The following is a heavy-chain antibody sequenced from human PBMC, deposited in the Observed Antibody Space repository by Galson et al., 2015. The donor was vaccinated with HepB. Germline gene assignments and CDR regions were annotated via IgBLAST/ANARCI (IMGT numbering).Heavy chain of an antibody. V-gene: IGHV3-23*01. Sequence: SLRLSCAASGFTFSSYAMSWVRQAPGKGLEWVSAISGSGGSTYYADSVKGRFTISRDNAKNSLSLQMNSLRAEDTAVYYCARDRAYSAFDSWGQGTPVSVSS. CDR2: ISGSGGST. CDR1: GFTFSSYA. J-gene: IGHJ4*02. D-gene: IGHD4/OR15-4a*01. CDR3: ARDRAYSAFDS.